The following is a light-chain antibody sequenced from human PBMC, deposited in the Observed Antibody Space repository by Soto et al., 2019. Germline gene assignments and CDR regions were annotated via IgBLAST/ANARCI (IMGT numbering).Light chain of an antibody. V-gene: IGKV3-11*01. J-gene: IGKJ1*01. CDR2: DAS. CDR3: HQRQSWPRT. CDR1: QSISNN. Sequence: ETVMTQSPATLSVSPGERATLFCRASQSISNNLAWYQQKPGQAPRLLIYDASNRATGIPARFSGSGSGTDFTLTISSLEPEDFALYYCHQRQSWPRTFGQGTKVDIK.